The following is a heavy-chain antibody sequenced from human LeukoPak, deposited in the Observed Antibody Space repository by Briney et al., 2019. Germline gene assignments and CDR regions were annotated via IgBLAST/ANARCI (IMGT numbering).Heavy chain of an antibody. CDR1: GGSISSGGYY. CDR2: IYYSGST. Sequence: SETLSLTCTVSGGSISSGGYYWSWIRQHPGKGLEWIGYIYYSGSTYYNPSLKSRVTISVDTSKNQFSLKLSSVTAADTAVYYCARDNYYDSSGYSPWGQGTLVTVSS. J-gene: IGHJ5*02. V-gene: IGHV4-31*03. D-gene: IGHD3-22*01. CDR3: ARDNYYDSSGYSP.